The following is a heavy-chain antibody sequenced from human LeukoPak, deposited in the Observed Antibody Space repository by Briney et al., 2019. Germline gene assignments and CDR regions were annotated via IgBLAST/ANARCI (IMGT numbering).Heavy chain of an antibody. CDR3: ARSDTAMVTGGQEGIDY. J-gene: IGHJ4*02. CDR2: ISSSSSYI. D-gene: IGHD5-18*01. Sequence: PGGSLRLSCAASGFTFSSYSMNWVRQAPGKGLEWVSSISSSSSYIYYADSVKGRFTISRDNAKNSLYLQMNSLRAEDTAVYYCARSDTAMVTGGQEGIDYWGQGTLVTVSS. V-gene: IGHV3-21*01. CDR1: GFTFSSYS.